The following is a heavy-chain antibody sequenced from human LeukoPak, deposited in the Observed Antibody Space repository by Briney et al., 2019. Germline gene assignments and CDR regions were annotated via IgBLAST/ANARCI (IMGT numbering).Heavy chain of an antibody. CDR1: GGSISSYY. D-gene: IGHD6-19*01. CDR2: IYTSGST. CDR3: ARQGGWYDDY. J-gene: IGHJ4*02. V-gene: IGHV4-4*07. Sequence: KASETLSLTCTVSGGSISSYYWSWIRQPAGKGLEWIGRIYTSGSTNYNPSLKGRVTISVDKSSNQFSLKLTSVTAADTALYYCARQGGWYDDYWGQGNLVTVSS.